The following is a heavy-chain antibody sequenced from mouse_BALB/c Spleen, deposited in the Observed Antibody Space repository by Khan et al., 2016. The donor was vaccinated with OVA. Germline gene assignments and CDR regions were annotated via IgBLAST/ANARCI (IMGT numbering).Heavy chain of an antibody. J-gene: IGHJ3*01. CDR1: GYTFTNYY. Sequence: VELVESGAELVKPGASVRLSCKASGYTFTNYYLYWVKQRPGHGLEWIGDINPSNGGTNFNEKLKNKVTLTVDKSSSTAYMQLSSLTSEDSVVYYCSRSGYGTFAYWGQGTLVTVSA. CDR2: INPSNGGT. CDR3: SRSGYGTFAY. D-gene: IGHD2-1*01. V-gene: IGHV1S81*02.